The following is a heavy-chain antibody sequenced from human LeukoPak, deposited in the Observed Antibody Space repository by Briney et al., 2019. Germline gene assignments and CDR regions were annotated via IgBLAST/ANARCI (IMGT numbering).Heavy chain of an antibody. D-gene: IGHD3-3*01. CDR3: ARVTSSYFYYMDV. CDR2: IYTSGST. V-gene: IGHV4-61*02. J-gene: IGHJ6*03. CDR1: GGSISSGSYY. Sequence: SQTLSLTCTVSGGSISSGSYYWSWFRQPAEKGLEWIGRIYTSGSTYYNPSLKSRVTISADTSKNQFSLNVSSVTAADTAVYYCARVTSSYFYYMDVWGKGTTVTISS.